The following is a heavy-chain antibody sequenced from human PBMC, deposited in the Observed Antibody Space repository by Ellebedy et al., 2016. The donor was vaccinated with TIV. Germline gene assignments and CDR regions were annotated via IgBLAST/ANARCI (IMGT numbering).Heavy chain of an antibody. D-gene: IGHD5-18*01. V-gene: IGHV3-33*01. CDR3: ARVDGYSYGYNPFDI. Sequence: PGGSLRLSCAASEFTFSNYGMHWVRQAPGKGLEWVAAISYDGSNKYYADSVKGRFTISRDNSKNTLYLQMNSLRAEDTAVYYCARVDGYSYGYNPFDIWGQGTMVTVSS. J-gene: IGHJ3*02. CDR2: ISYDGSNK. CDR1: EFTFSNYG.